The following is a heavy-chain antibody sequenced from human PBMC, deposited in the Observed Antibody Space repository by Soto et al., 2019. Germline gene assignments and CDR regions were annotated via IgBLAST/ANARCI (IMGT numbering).Heavy chain of an antibody. CDR2: MNPNSGNT. Sequence: QVQLVQSGAEVKKPGASVKVSCKASGYTFTSYDINWVRQATGQGLEWMGWMNPNSGNTGYAQKFQGRVTXTRNTSISTAYVELSSLRSEDTAVYYCARERSAAGTGWFDPWGQGTLVTVSS. J-gene: IGHJ5*02. CDR1: GYTFTSYD. D-gene: IGHD6-13*01. CDR3: ARERSAAGTGWFDP. V-gene: IGHV1-8*01.